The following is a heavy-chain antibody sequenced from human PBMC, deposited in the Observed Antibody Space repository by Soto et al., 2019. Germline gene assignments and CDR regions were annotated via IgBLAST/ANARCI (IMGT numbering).Heavy chain of an antibody. CDR2: IHAGNGYT. Sequence: QVQLVQSGAQVKKPGASVKVSCKASGYTFDNYALHWVRQAPGRRLEWMGWIHAGNGYTNYSQSFQGRVTMTRDTSASTVHMDLSSLRSEDTAVYYCARVQYSCYDFKLAFDILGQGTMVTVSS. J-gene: IGHJ3*02. CDR1: GYTFDNYA. CDR3: ARVQYSCYDFKLAFDI. D-gene: IGHD5-12*01. V-gene: IGHV1-3*01.